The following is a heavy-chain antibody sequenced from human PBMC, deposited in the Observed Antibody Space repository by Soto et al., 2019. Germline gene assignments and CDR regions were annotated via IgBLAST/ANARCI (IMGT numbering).Heavy chain of an antibody. D-gene: IGHD6-19*01. CDR3: ARTAGPTPFDP. Sequence: QVQLVQSGAEVKKPGASVKVSCKASGYIFTSYTMHWVRQAPGQRLEWMGRITAGNGNTKYSQKFQGRLTITRDTSASTVDMELNNLRSEDTAVYYCARTAGPTPFDPWGQGTPVTVSS. CDR1: GYIFTSYT. J-gene: IGHJ5*02. CDR2: ITAGNGNT. V-gene: IGHV1-3*01.